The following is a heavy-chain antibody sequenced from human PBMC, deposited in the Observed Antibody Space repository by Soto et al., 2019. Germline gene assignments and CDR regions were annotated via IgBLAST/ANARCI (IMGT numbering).Heavy chain of an antibody. D-gene: IGHD2-15*01. CDR3: AKDPGGYCSGGSCYS. Sequence: GGSLRLSCAASGFTFSSYAMSWVRQAPGKGLEWVSAISGSGGSTYYADSVKGRFTISRDNSKNTLYLQMNSLRAEDTAVYYCAKDPGGYCSGGSCYSWGQGTLVTVSS. J-gene: IGHJ4*02. V-gene: IGHV3-23*01. CDR1: GFTFSSYA. CDR2: ISGSGGST.